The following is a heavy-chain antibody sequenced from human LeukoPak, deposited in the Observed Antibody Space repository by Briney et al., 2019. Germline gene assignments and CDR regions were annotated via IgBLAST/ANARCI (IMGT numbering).Heavy chain of an antibody. V-gene: IGHV3-30*04. J-gene: IGHJ4*02. CDR1: GFTFSSYA. CDR3: ASDIVVVPAASDY. Sequence: QPGGSLRLSCAASGFTFSSYAMSWVRQAPGKGLEWVAVISYDGSNKYYADSVKGRFTISRDNSKNTLYLQMNSLRAEDTAVYYCASDIVVVPAASDYWGQGTLVTVSS. CDR2: ISYDGSNK. D-gene: IGHD2-2*01.